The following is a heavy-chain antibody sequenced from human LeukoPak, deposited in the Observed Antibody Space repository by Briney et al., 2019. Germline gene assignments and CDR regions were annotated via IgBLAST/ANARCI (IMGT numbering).Heavy chain of an antibody. D-gene: IGHD3-22*01. Sequence: GESLQISCQGSGYNFTSYWIGWVRQMLGKGLEWMGIIYPGDSDTRYSPSFQGQVTISADKSISSAYLQWSSLKASDTAMYYCARSDSSGPARGIQYWGQGTLVTVSS. J-gene: IGHJ1*01. V-gene: IGHV5-51*01. CDR2: IYPGDSDT. CDR1: GYNFTSYW. CDR3: ARSDSSGPARGIQY.